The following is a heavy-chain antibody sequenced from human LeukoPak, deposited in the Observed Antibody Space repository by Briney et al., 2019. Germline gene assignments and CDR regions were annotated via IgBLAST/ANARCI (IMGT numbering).Heavy chain of an antibody. CDR2: INPNSGGT. J-gene: IGHJ4*02. CDR3: ARDLPSTSNWELDY. V-gene: IGHV1-2*06. D-gene: IGHD7-27*01. Sequence: ASVKVSCKASGYTFIDYFIHWVRQAPGQGLGWMGRINPNSGGTDYAQNFQGRVTMTRDTSISTAYMELSRLRSDDTAVYYCARDLPSTSNWELDYWGQGILVTVS. CDR1: GYTFIDYF.